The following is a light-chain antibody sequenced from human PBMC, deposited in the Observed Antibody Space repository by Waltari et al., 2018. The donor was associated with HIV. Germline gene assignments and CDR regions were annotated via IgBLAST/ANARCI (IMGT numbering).Light chain of an antibody. V-gene: IGLV2-14*01. J-gene: IGLJ2*01. CDR3: TSYRSGSTLV. CDR2: EGT. Sequence: QSALTQPASVSGSPGQSITISCTGTTSDVGGYASVSWYQHHPGKAPKHRIFEGTYRPAGVSHRFSGSKAGNTASLTISGLQDEDEADYYCTSYRSGSTLVVGGGTKVTVL. CDR1: TSDVGGYAS.